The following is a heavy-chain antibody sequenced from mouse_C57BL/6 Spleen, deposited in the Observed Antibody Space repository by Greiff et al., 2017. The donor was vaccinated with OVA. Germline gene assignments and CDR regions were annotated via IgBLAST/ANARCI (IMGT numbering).Heavy chain of an antibody. J-gene: IGHJ4*01. CDR1: GYTFTSYW. V-gene: IGHV1-50*01. Sequence: QVQLQQPGAELVKPGASVKLSCKASGYTFTSYWMQWVKQRPGQGLEWIGEIDPSDSYTNYTQKFKGKATLTVDTSSSTAYMQLSSLTSEDAAVYYCARSVDYWGQGTSVTVSS. CDR3: ARSVDY. CDR2: IDPSDSYT.